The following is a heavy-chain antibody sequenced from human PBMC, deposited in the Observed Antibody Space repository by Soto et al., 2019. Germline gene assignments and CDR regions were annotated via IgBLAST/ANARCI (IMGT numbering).Heavy chain of an antibody. CDR1: GFTFSSYW. J-gene: IGHJ4*02. CDR2: INQDGSEK. Sequence: LRLSCAASGFTFSSYWMDWVRQAPGKGLEWVAHINQDGSEKHYVDSVKGRFTISRDNAKNSLYLQMSSLTAEDSALYYCARSLDFWGQGTLVTVSS. CDR3: ARSLDF. V-gene: IGHV3-7*01.